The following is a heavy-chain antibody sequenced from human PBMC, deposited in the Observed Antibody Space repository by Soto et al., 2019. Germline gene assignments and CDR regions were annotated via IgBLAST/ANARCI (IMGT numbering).Heavy chain of an antibody. D-gene: IGHD3-22*01. J-gene: IGHJ5*02. CDR3: ASRYYYDSSGYYVEWFDP. CDR2: IIPIFRTA. Sequence: SVKVSCKASGGTFSNYDISWVRQAPGQGLEWMGGIIPIFRTANYAQKFQGRVTIAADESTNTAYVELSSLRSEDTAVYYCASRYYYDSSGYYVEWFDPWGQGTLVTVSS. V-gene: IGHV1-69*13. CDR1: GGTFSNYD.